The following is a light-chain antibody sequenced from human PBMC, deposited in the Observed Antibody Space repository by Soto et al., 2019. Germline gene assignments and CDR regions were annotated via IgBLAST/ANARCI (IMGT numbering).Light chain of an antibody. CDR3: SSYTSSTTQV. V-gene: IGLV2-14*01. Sequence: QAVVTQPASVSGSPGQSITISCAGTSSDVGAYNYVSWYQQHPGKAPKLVIYEVGDRPSGVSNRFSGSKSGNTASLTISGLQAEDEADYYCSSYTSSTTQVFGGGTKLTVL. J-gene: IGLJ3*02. CDR2: EVG. CDR1: SSDVGAYNY.